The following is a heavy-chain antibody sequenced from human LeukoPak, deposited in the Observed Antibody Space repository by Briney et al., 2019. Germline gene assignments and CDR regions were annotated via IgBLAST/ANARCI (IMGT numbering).Heavy chain of an antibody. V-gene: IGHV3-23*01. CDR1: RFTFSNYA. CDR3: VKEGVEEVLHVFAFDI. J-gene: IGHJ3*02. Sequence: GGSLRLSCAASRFTFSNYAMGWVRQAPRKGLEWVSTISATSGTAYYADSVKGRFTISRDNSKNTLYLQMNNVRDEDAAIYFCVKEGVEEVLHVFAFDIWGQGTVVTVFS. D-gene: IGHD3-16*01. CDR2: ISATSGTA.